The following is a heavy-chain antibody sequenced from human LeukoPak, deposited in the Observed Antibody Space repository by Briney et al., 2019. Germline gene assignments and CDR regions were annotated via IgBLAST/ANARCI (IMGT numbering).Heavy chain of an antibody. CDR3: ASLGGVRDPFYYFDY. CDR1: GFTFSSYS. V-gene: IGHV3-48*01. J-gene: IGHJ4*02. CDR2: ISSSSSTI. D-gene: IGHD3-10*01. Sequence: PGGSLRLSCAASGFTFSSYSMNWVRQAPGKGLEWFSYISSSSSTIYYADSVKGRFTISRDNAKNSLYLQMNSLRAEDTAVYYCASLGGVRDPFYYFDYWGQGTLVTVSS.